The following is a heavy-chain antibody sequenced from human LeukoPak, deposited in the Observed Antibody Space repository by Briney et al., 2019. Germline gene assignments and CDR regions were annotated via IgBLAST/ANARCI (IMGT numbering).Heavy chain of an antibody. CDR2: IYPGDCDT. D-gene: IGHD5-12*01. Sequence: GEALKMPCKCSGYSLTNYWLAWVRQMPGKGPEWMGIIYPGDCDTRYSPSFQGRVNITTDKSISTAYLQWSSLKASDTAVYYCARRDSGYYYFDYWGQGTLVTVSS. CDR1: GYSLTNYW. J-gene: IGHJ4*02. V-gene: IGHV5-51*01. CDR3: ARRDSGYYYFDY.